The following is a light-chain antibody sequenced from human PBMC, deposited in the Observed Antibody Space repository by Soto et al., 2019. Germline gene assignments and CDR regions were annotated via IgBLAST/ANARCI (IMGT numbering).Light chain of an antibody. CDR1: SSDVGGYNY. CDR2: EVS. Sequence: ALTQPPSASGSFGQSVTISCTGTSSDVGGYNYVSWYQQHPGKAPKLMIYEVSERPSGVPDRFSGSKSGNTASLTVSGLQADDEADYYCSSYSGTNYHYVFGTGTKVTVL. CDR3: SSYSGTNYHYV. J-gene: IGLJ1*01. V-gene: IGLV2-8*01.